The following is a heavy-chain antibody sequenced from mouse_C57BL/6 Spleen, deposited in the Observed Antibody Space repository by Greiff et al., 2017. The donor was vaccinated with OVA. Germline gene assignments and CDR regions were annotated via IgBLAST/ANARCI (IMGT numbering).Heavy chain of an antibody. J-gene: IGHJ4*01. CDR3: AKGILAMDY. Sequence: EVQLQQSGPELVKPGASVKMSCKASGYTFTDYNMHWVKQSHGKSLEWIGYINPNNGGTSYNQKVKGKATLTINKTTSTAYMELRRRTSEDSAVYYCAKGILAMDYWGQGTTVTVSS. CDR2: INPNNGGT. CDR1: GYTFTDYN. V-gene: IGHV1-22*01.